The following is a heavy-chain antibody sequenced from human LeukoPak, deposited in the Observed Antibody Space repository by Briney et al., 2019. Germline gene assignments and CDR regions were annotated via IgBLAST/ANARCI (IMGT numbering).Heavy chain of an antibody. D-gene: IGHD3-22*01. CDR3: ARDKGDYDTSGSLFVF. Sequence: QAGGSLRLSCAASGFTFSRYWMSWVRQVPRKGLERVANIKQDGGEIYYVDSVKGRFTISRDNAKSSLYLQMNSLRAGDTAVYYCARDKGDYDTSGSLFVFGGQGTPVTVSS. J-gene: IGHJ4*02. CDR2: IKQDGGEI. V-gene: IGHV3-7*03. CDR1: GFTFSRYW.